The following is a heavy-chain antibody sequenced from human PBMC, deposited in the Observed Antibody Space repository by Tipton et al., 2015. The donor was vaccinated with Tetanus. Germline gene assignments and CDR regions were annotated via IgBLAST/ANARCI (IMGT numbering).Heavy chain of an antibody. CDR2: IYYGGDT. CDR1: GGSFSNYY. D-gene: IGHD3-3*01. Sequence: TLSLTCTVSGGSFSNYYWNWIRQSPGRRLEWIGNIYYGGDTDYNPSLQNRATISLDTSKKLFSLRLKSVTAADTAIYYCARSHVFRFTLFGEEIPRSGRFDPWGQGTLVTVSS. V-gene: IGHV4-59*01. CDR3: ARSHVFRFTLFGEEIPRSGRFDP. J-gene: IGHJ5*02.